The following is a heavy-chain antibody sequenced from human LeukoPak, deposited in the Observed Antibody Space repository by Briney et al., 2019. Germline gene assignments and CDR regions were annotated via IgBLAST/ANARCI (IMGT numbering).Heavy chain of an antibody. J-gene: IGHJ4*02. CDR1: GFTFSTYV. D-gene: IGHD2-15*01. V-gene: IGHV3-23*01. CDR2: ISRTGDTT. CDR3: AKLVGATMTSDY. Sequence: GRSLRLSCAASGFTFSTYVMTWVRQAPGKGLEWVSSISRTGDTTYYADSVKGRFTISRDNSKNTLYLQMNSLRGDDTAIYYCAKLVGATMTSDYWGQGILVTVSS.